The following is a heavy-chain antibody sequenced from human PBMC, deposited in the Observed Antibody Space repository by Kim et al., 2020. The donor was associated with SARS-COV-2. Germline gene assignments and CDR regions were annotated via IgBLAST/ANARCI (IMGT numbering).Heavy chain of an antibody. CDR3: ARDEVKIDVLRYFDWPSGAFDI. V-gene: IGHV3-7*03. CDR1: GFTFSSYW. J-gene: IGHJ3*02. CDR2: IKQDGSEK. D-gene: IGHD3-9*01. Sequence: GGSLRLSCAASGFTFSSYWMSWVRQAPGKGLEWVANIKQDGSEKYYVDSVKGRFTISRDNAKNSLYLQMNSLRAEDTAVYYCARDEVKIDVLRYFDWPSGAFDIWGQGTMVTVSS.